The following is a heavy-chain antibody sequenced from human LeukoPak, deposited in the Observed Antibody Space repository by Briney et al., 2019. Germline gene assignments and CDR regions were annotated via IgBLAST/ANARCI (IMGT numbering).Heavy chain of an antibody. CDR2: ICGSGGST. Sequence: GSLRLSCAASGFTFSSYAMSWVRQAPGKGLEWVSAICGSGGSTYYADSVKGRFTISRDNSKNTLYLQMNSLRAEDTAVYYCAKDANPGYSSSWSNYYYYGMDVWGQGTTVTVSS. V-gene: IGHV3-23*01. CDR1: GFTFSSYA. D-gene: IGHD6-13*01. CDR3: AKDANPGYSSSWSNYYYYGMDV. J-gene: IGHJ6*02.